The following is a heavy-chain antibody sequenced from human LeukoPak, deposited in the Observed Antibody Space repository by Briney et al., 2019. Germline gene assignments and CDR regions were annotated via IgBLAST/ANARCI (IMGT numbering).Heavy chain of an antibody. CDR3: ARAVAAADSY. CDR2: INQDGSKK. V-gene: IGHV3-7*04. J-gene: IGHJ4*02. D-gene: IGHD6-13*01. Sequence: GGSLRLSCTASGFTISTYWMSWVRQAPGKGLEWVANINQDGSKKYYVDSVKGRFTISRDNVKNSVYLQMNSLRAEDTAVYSCARAVAAADSYWGRGTLVTVSS. CDR1: GFTISTYW.